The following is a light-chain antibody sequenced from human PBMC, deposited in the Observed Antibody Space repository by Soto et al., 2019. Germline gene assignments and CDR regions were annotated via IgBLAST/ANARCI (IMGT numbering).Light chain of an antibody. CDR2: DAS. CDR1: QGISSA. V-gene: IGKV1-13*02. CDR3: QQLKTSPFA. J-gene: IGKJ5*01. Sequence: AIQLTQSPSSLSASVGDRVSITCRASQGISSALAWYQHKPGKAPKILIYDASSLQSGVPSRFGGSESGTECTLTAGSLKPEDFATYYCQQLKTSPFAFGQGTRLES.